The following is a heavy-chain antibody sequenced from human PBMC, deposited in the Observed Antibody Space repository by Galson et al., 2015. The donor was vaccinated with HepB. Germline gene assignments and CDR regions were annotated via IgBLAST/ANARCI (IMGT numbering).Heavy chain of an antibody. J-gene: IGHJ4*02. CDR2: ISYAGSNK. Sequence: SLRLSCAASGFTFSNYGMHWVRQAPGKGLEWVAVISYAGSNKYYADSVKGRFTISRDNSKNTLYLQMNSLRAEDTALYYCAKDPYLYSALAGTMAGLDYWGQGTLVTVSS. D-gene: IGHD6-19*01. CDR1: GFTFSNYG. V-gene: IGHV3-30*18. CDR3: AKDPYLYSALAGTMAGLDY.